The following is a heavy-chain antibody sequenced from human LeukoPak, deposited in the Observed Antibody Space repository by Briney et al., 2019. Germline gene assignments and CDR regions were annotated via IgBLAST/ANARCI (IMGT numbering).Heavy chain of an antibody. CDR2: INPNSGGT. CDR1: GYSFSNYA. J-gene: IGHJ4*02. Sequence: ASVKVSCKASGYSFSNYAMNWVRQAPGQGLEWMGWINPNSGGTNYAQKFQGRVTMTRDTSISTAYMELSRLRSDDTAVYYCARLAPRVVPIAAPSDYWGQGTLVTVSS. V-gene: IGHV1-2*02. CDR3: ARLAPRVVPIAAPSDY. D-gene: IGHD2-21*01.